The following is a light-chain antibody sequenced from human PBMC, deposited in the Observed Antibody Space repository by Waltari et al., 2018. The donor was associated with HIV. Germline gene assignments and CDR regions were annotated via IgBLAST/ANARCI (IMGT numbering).Light chain of an antibody. J-gene: IGLJ1*01. CDR2: EVS. CDR3: SSFAGSNTVHV. V-gene: IGLV2-14*01. Sequence: QSALTQPASLSGSPGQSITISCTGSSSDVGGYRYVSWYQQHPGKAPKLLISEVSHRPSGVSGRFSGSKSGNTASLTISGLQAEDEADYYCSSFAGSNTVHVFGTGTRVIVL. CDR1: SSDVGGYRY.